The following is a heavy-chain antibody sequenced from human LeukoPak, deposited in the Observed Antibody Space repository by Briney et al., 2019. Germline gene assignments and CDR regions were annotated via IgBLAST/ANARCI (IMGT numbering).Heavy chain of an antibody. D-gene: IGHD4-17*01. CDR2: ISYEGTVK. Sequence: PGGSLRLSCAASGSTFSSYAMHWVRQAPGKGLEWVAMISYEGTVKYNAESVKGRFTISRDNSKNTLFLQMDSLRGDDTALYYCARDDRSLRVYYFDSWGQGTLVTVSS. V-gene: IGHV3-30*04. J-gene: IGHJ4*02. CDR3: ARDDRSLRVYYFDS. CDR1: GSTFSSYA.